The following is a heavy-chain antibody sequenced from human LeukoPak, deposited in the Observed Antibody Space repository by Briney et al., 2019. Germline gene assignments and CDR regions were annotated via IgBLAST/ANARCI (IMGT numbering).Heavy chain of an antibody. Sequence: ASVKVSCKVSGYTFTKNFLHWVRQAPGQGLEWMGWINPNDGGTLYAQKFQGRVTMTTDTSIATAYMEMSTLTSDDTAVYYCARDDYGDLQYFENWGQETLVTVSS. CDR2: INPNDGGT. CDR3: ARDDYGDLQYFEN. V-gene: IGHV1-2*02. J-gene: IGHJ4*02. D-gene: IGHD4-17*01. CDR1: GYTFTKNF.